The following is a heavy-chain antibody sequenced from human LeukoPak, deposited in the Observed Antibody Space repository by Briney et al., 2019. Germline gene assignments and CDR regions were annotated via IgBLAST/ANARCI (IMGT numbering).Heavy chain of an antibody. CDR2: ISSDGTI. CDR1: GFTLSIYE. CDR3: ARGRTGSFYSDY. J-gene: IGHJ4*02. Sequence: GGSLRLSCAASGFTLSIYEMNWVRQAPGKGLEWVSYISSDGTIYNADSVRGRFTISRDNAKNSLHLQMNSLRVEDTAVYYCARGRTGSFYSDYWGKGTLVTVSS. D-gene: IGHD6-6*01. V-gene: IGHV3-48*03.